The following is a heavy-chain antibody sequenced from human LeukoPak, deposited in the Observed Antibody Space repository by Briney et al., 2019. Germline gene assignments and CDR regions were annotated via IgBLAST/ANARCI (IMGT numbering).Heavy chain of an antibody. Sequence: GGSLRLSCAASGFTFSSYAMNWVRQAPGKGLEWVSGISGNGGSTYYADSVKGRFTISRDISKDTLYLQMNSLRAEDTAVYYCAKRSRRLTIVRGVPREDVWGQGTTVTVSS. V-gene: IGHV3-23*01. D-gene: IGHD3-10*01. CDR3: AKRSRRLTIVRGVPREDV. CDR1: GFTFSSYA. CDR2: ISGNGGST. J-gene: IGHJ6*02.